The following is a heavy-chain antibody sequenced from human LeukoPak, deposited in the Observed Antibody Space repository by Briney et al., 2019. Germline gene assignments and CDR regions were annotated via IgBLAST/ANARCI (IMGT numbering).Heavy chain of an antibody. J-gene: IGHJ4*02. V-gene: IGHV3-23*01. Sequence: GGTLRLSCAASGFTFSSYGMSWVRQAPGKGLEWVSAISGSGGSTYYADSVKGRFTISRDNSKNSLYLQMNSLRTEDTALYYCAKDLISLATVTMGAFDYWGQGTLVTVSS. CDR2: ISGSGGST. D-gene: IGHD4-11*01. CDR1: GFTFSSYG. CDR3: AKDLISLATVTMGAFDY.